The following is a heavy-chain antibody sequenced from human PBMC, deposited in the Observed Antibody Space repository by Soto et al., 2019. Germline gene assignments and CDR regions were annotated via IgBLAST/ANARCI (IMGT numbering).Heavy chain of an antibody. Sequence: EVQLLESGGGLVQPGGSLRLSCAASGFTLSSYAMSWVRQAPGKGLEWVSAISGSGGSTYYADSVKGRFTISRDNSKNTLYLQMNSLRAEDTAVYYCAKDRITIFGVADDAFDIWGQGTMVTVSS. V-gene: IGHV3-23*01. CDR3: AKDRITIFGVADDAFDI. CDR1: GFTLSSYA. CDR2: ISGSGGST. D-gene: IGHD3-3*01. J-gene: IGHJ3*02.